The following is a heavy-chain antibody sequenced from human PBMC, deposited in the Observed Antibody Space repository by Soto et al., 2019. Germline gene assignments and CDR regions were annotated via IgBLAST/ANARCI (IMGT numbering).Heavy chain of an antibody. CDR3: ARHGKAYCGGDCYVDDAFDI. D-gene: IGHD2-21*02. V-gene: IGHV4-39*01. CDR2: ISFSGST. Sequence: SETLSLTCTVSGGSISSSTYYWGWIRQPPGKGLEWIGSISFSGSTYYNPSLKSRVTISIDTSKNQFSLRLSSVTAADTAVFYCARHGKAYCGGDCYVDDAFDIWGQGTVVTVSS. J-gene: IGHJ3*02. CDR1: GGSISSSTYY.